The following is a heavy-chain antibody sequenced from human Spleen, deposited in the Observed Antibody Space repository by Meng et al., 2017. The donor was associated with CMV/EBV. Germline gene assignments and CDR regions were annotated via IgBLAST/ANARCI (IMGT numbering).Heavy chain of an antibody. CDR3: AKGVLHYYYAMDV. V-gene: IGHV3-30*02. D-gene: IGHD2-8*01. CDR1: GFIFSSYG. J-gene: IGHJ6*02. Sequence: GESLKISCAASGFIFSSYGMSWVRQAPGKGLEWVAVIWYDGSNKYYADSVKGRFTISRDNSENTLYLQMNSLRVEDTAVYYCAKGVLHYYYAMDVWGQGTTVTVSS. CDR2: IWYDGSNK.